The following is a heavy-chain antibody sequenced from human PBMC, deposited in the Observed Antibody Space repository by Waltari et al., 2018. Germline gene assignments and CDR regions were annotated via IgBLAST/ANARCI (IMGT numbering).Heavy chain of an antibody. J-gene: IGHJ4*02. D-gene: IGHD5-12*01. CDR3: ARGATGAGYSGYDYTY. CDR1: GFSVRDHY. CDR2: IKNKANSDIT. Sequence: EVQLVESGGGLVQPGGSLRLSCAASGFSVRDHYMDWVRQAPGKGLEWVVRIKNKANSDITEYAASVNGRFTISRDDSQNSLYLQIKSLKTDDTAVYYCARGATGAGYSGYDYTYWGQGTLVTVSS. V-gene: IGHV3-72*01.